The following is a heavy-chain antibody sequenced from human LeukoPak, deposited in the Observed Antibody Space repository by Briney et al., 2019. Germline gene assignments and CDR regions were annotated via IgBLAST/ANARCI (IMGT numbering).Heavy chain of an antibody. CDR2: ISGSSSYI. J-gene: IGHJ4*02. V-gene: IGHV3-21*01. CDR1: GFTFSSYS. Sequence: GGSLRLSCAASGFTFSSYSMNWVRQAPGKGLEWVSSISGSSSYIYYADSVKGRFTISRDNAKNSLYLQMNSLRAEDTAVYYCARESVTMVRAHDYWGQGTLVTVSS. CDR3: ARESVTMVRAHDY. D-gene: IGHD3-10*01.